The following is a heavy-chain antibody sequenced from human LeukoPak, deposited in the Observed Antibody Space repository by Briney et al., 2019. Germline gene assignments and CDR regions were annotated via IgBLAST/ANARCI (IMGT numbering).Heavy chain of an antibody. CDR3: AEHDFWSGYFDY. CDR2: IYYSGST. V-gene: IGHV4-39*07. Sequence: SETLSLTCTVSGGSISSSSYYWGWIRQPPGKGLEWIGSIYYSGSTYYNPSHKSRVTISVDTSKNQFSLKLSSVTAADTAVYYCAEHDFWSGYFDYWGQGTLVTVSS. D-gene: IGHD3-3*01. J-gene: IGHJ4*02. CDR1: GGSISSSSYY.